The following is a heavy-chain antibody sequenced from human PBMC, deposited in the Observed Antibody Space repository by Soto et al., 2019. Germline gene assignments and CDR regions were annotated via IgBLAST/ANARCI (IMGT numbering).Heavy chain of an antibody. J-gene: IGHJ6*03. CDR3: AKGTAGRYYYYMDV. CDR1: GFTFSSYA. V-gene: IGHV3-23*01. CDR2: ISGSSGST. D-gene: IGHD6-19*01. Sequence: EVQLLESGGGLVQPGGSLRLSCAASGFTFSSYAMSWVRQAPGKGLEWVSAISGSSGSTYYADSVKGRFTISRDNSKNTLYLQMNSLRAEDAAVYYCAKGTAGRYYYYMDVWGKGTTVTVSS.